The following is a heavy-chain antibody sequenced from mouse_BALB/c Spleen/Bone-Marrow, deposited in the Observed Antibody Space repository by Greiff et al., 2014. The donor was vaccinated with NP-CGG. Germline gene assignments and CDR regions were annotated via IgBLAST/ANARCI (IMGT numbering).Heavy chain of an antibody. CDR1: GFNIKDTY. Sequence: QLVESXAELVKPGASVKLSCTASGFNIKDTYMHWVKQRPEQGLEWIGRIDPANGNTKYDPKFQGKATITADTSSNTAYLQHSSLTSEDTTVYYCAPYYYGSSQFAYWGQGTLVTVSA. CDR3: APYYYGSSQFAY. V-gene: IGHV14-3*02. D-gene: IGHD1-1*01. CDR2: IDPANGNT. J-gene: IGHJ3*01.